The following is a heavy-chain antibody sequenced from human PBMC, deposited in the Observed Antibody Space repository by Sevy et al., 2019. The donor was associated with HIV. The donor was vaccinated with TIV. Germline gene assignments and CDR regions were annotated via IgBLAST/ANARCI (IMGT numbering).Heavy chain of an antibody. CDR1: GFTFSSFW. CDR3: SRGPNDYAGVGDY. Sequence: GGSLRLSCVASGFTFSSFWMYWVRQAPGTGLEWVANINQHGSATHYVDSVKGRLTVSRDNAKNSLFLQMNSLRAEDTTVYFCSRGPNDYAGVGDYWGQGTLVTVSS. V-gene: IGHV3-7*04. J-gene: IGHJ4*02. CDR2: INQHGSAT. D-gene: IGHD4-17*01.